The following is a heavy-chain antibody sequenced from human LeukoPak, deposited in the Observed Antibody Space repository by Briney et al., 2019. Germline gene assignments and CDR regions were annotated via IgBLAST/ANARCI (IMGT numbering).Heavy chain of an antibody. V-gene: IGHV4-31*03. J-gene: IGHJ5*02. CDR3: ARGSQTFDP. CDR1: GVSINSGGYY. CDR2: IYYSGRT. Sequence: SETLSLTCTVSGVSINSGGYYWSWIRQHPGKGLERIGYIYYSGRTYYNPSLKSRVTISVDTSKNQLSLKLSSVTAADTAVYYCARGSQTFDPWGQGTLVTVSS.